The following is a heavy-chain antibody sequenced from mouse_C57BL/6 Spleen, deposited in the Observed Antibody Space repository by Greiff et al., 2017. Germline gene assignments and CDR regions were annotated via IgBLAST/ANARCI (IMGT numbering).Heavy chain of an antibody. CDR2: IDPENGDT. D-gene: IGHD1-1*01. V-gene: IGHV14-4*01. J-gene: IGHJ3*01. CDR1: GFNIKDDS. Sequence: EVQLQQSGAELVRPGASVKLSCTASGFNIKDDSMHWVKQRPEQGLEWIGWIDPENGDTEYASKFQGQATITADTSSNTAYLQLSSLTSEDTAVYYCATRALYGSSYWFAYWGQGTLVTVSA. CDR3: ATRALYGSSYWFAY.